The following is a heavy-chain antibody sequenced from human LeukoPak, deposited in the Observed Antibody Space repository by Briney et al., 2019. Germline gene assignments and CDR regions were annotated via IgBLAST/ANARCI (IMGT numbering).Heavy chain of an antibody. CDR1: GGSFSGYY. CDR2: INHSGST. V-gene: IGHV4-34*01. J-gene: IGHJ6*03. D-gene: IGHD6-6*01. CDR3: ARSKRDSSSSFYYYYYMDV. Sequence: SETLSLTCAVHGGSFSGYYWSWIRQPPGKGLEWIGEINHSGSTNYNPSLKSRVTISVDTSKNQFSLKLSSVTAADTAVYYCARSKRDSSSSFYYYYYMDVWGKGTTVTVSS.